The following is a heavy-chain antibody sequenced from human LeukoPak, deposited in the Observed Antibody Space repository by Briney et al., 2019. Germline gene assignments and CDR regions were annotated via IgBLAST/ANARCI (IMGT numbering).Heavy chain of an antibody. V-gene: IGHV3-64*01. CDR3: AKNLYYYDSSGHLFDY. CDR2: ISSNGGST. Sequence: GGSLRLSCAASGFTFSSYAMHWVRQAPGKGLEYVSAISSNGGSTYYANSVKGRFAISRDNSKNTLYLQMNSLRAEDTAVYYCAKNLYYYDSSGHLFDYWGQGTLVTVSS. CDR1: GFTFSSYA. J-gene: IGHJ4*02. D-gene: IGHD3-22*01.